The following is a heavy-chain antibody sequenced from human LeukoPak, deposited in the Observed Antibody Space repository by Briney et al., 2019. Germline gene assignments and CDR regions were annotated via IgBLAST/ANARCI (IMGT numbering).Heavy chain of an antibody. D-gene: IGHD1-26*01. CDR3: TKGAGGSYWAWDS. CDR1: GFTFSSYA. Sequence: GGSLRLSCAASGFTFSSYAMHWVRQVPGKGLEWVSGINWKGDIVGFADSIKGRFTISRDNAKNSLFLQMNSLRAEDTALYYCTKGAGGSYWAWDSWGRGTLVTVSS. J-gene: IGHJ4*02. CDR2: INWKGDIV. V-gene: IGHV3-9*01.